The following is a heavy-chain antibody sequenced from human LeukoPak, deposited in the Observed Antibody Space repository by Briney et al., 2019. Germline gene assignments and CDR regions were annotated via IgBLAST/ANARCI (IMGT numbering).Heavy chain of an antibody. D-gene: IGHD6-19*01. CDR1: GFTFSSYS. Sequence: GGSLRLSCAASGFTFSSYSMNWVRQAPGKGLEWVSSISSSSSYIYYADSVKGRFTISRDNAKNSLYLQMNSLRAEDTAVYYCASKHSSGLSGYYFDYWGQGTLVTVSS. J-gene: IGHJ4*02. CDR3: ASKHSSGLSGYYFDY. V-gene: IGHV3-21*01. CDR2: ISSSSSYI.